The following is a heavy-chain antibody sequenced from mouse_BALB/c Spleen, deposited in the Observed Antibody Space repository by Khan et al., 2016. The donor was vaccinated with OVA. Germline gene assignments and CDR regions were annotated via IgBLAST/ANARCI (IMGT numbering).Heavy chain of an antibody. CDR1: GFSLTSYG. J-gene: IGHJ3*01. Sequence: QVQLKQSGPGLVQPSQSLSITCTVSGFSLTSYGIHWVRQSPGKGLEWLGVMWSGGSTDYDAAFISRLSISKDNSKSQVFFKMNSLQGNDTAIYYCARNYDYDEGLVYWGQGTLVTVSA. CDR2: MWSGGST. D-gene: IGHD2-4*01. CDR3: ARNYDYDEGLVY. V-gene: IGHV2-2*02.